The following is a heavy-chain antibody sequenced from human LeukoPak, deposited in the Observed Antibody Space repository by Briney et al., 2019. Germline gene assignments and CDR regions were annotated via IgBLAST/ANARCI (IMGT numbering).Heavy chain of an antibody. D-gene: IGHD3-16*01. CDR2: IYPGDSDT. J-gene: IGHJ4*02. Sequence: GESLKISCQGPGHSFISYWIAWVRQMPGKGLEWMGIIYPGDSDTRYSPSFQGQVTISADKSISTAYLQWSSLKASDTAMYYCARHGGTTFDPIDYWGQGTLVTVSS. CDR3: ARHGGTTFDPIDY. CDR1: GHSFISYW. V-gene: IGHV5-51*01.